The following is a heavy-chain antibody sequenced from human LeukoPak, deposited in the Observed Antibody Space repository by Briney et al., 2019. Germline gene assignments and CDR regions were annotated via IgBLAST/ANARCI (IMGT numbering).Heavy chain of an antibody. CDR1: GFTFDDYA. CDR3: AKDGIFSGGSGWYDY. D-gene: IGHD6-13*01. J-gene: IGHJ4*02. Sequence: GGSLRLSCAASGFTFDDYAMHWVRQAPGKGLEWGSGISWNSGSIGYADSVKGRFTISRGNSKNALYLQMNSLRAEDTAVYYCAKDGIFSGGSGWYDYWGQGTLVTVSS. CDR2: ISWNSGSI. V-gene: IGHV3-9*01.